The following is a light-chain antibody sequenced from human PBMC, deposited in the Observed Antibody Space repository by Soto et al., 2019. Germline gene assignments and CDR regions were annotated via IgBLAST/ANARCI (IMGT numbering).Light chain of an antibody. CDR2: EIN. V-gene: IGLV2-8*01. Sequence: QSVMTQPPSASGSTGQSVTISCTGTSSDVGAYDYVSWYQQHPGKAPKLMIYEINKRPSGVPDRFSGSKSGNTASLTVSGLQAEDEADYYCSSFAGSNNFPYVFGTGTKV. CDR3: SSFAGSNNFPYV. J-gene: IGLJ1*01. CDR1: SSDVGAYDY.